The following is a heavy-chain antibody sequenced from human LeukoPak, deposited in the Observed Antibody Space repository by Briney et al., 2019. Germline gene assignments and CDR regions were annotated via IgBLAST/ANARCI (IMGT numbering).Heavy chain of an antibody. CDR1: GFTFSSYS. CDR2: ISSSSSTI. J-gene: IGHJ4*02. CDR3: SRGGITMIRRGLDY. V-gene: IGHV3-48*04. Sequence: GGSLRLSCAASGFTFSSYSMNWVRQAPGKGLEWVSYISSSSSTIYYADSVKGRFTISRDNAKNSLYLQMNSLRAEDTAVYYCSRGGITMIRRGLDYWGQGTLVTVSS. D-gene: IGHD3-10*01.